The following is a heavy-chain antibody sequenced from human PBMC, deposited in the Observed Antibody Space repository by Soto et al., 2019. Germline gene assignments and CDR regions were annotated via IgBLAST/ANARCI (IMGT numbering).Heavy chain of an antibody. CDR1: GFSLSTSGVG. CDR2: IYWDDDK. V-gene: IGHV2-5*02. J-gene: IGHJ4*02. CDR3: XXTPGVXKGFDY. Sequence: QITLKESGPTLVKPTQTLTLTCTFSGFSLSTSGVGVGWIRQPPGKALEWLALIYWDDDKRYSPXLKSXLTXXXXXXXXXXXXXXXXXXXXXXAXYYCXXTPGVXKGFDYWRQGTLVTVXX. D-gene: IGHD3-10*01.